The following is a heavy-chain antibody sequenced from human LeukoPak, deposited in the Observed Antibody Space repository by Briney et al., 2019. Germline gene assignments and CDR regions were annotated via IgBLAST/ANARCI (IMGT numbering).Heavy chain of an antibody. Sequence: PKTSVKVSCKASGGTFSSYAISWVRQAPGQGLEWMGRIIPILGIANYAQKFQGRVTITADKSTSTAYMELSSLRSEDTAVYYCARERVVPAAMLLGEPNWFDPWGQGTRVTVSS. V-gene: IGHV1-69*04. J-gene: IGHJ5*02. CDR3: ARERVVPAAMLLGEPNWFDP. CDR2: IIPILGIA. D-gene: IGHD2-2*01. CDR1: GGTFSSYA.